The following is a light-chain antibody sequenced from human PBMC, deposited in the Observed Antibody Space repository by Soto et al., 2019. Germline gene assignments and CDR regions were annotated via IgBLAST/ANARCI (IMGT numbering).Light chain of an antibody. Sequence: EIVLTQSPGTLSLSPGERATLSCRASQSVSSNYLAWYQQKPVQTPRLLIYGASSRATGIPDRFSGSGSGTDFTLTSSILEPEDFAVFYCQQYGSSPWTFGQGTKVEIK. CDR2: GAS. CDR3: QQYGSSPWT. J-gene: IGKJ1*01. CDR1: QSVSSNY. V-gene: IGKV3-20*01.